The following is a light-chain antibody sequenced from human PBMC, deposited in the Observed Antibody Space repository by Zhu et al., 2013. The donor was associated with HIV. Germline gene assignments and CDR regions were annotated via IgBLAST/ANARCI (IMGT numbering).Light chain of an antibody. V-gene: IGKV1-39*01. J-gene: IGKJ2*01. Sequence: IQMTQSPPSLSASVGDRISLTCRASQDISGYLNWYQQKPGKAPKLLIYAASSLQSGVPSRFSGSGSGTDFTLTISSLQPEDFATYYCQQSYSTPVFGQGTKLEIK. CDR1: QDISGY. CDR3: QQSYSTPV. CDR2: AAS.